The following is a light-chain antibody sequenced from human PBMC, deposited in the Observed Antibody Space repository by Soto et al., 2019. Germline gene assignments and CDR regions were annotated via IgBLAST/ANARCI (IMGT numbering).Light chain of an antibody. V-gene: IGKV3-20*01. CDR2: GAS. J-gene: IGKJ5*01. CDR1: QPVTSSY. Sequence: TQSPSSLSASVGDRVTLSCRASQPVTSSYLAWYQQKPGQAPRLLIFGASNRATGIPDRFSGSGSGTDFTLTISRLEPEDSAVYYCQRITFGQGTRLEIK. CDR3: QRIT.